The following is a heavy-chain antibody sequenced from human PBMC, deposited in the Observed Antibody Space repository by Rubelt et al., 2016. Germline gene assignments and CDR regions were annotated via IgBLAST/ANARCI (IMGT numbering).Heavy chain of an antibody. V-gene: IGHV1-3*01. CDR3: ARGDIVVVVAASNPLDY. CDR2: INAGNGNT. D-gene: IGHD2-15*01. CDR1: GYTFTSYA. J-gene: IGHJ4*02. Sequence: QVQLVQSGAEVKKPGASVKVSCKASGYTFTSYAMHWVRQAPGQRLEWMGWINAGNGNTKYSQKFQGRRTLTRDASGRTAYMELSSLRSEGTAVYYCARGDIVVVVAASNPLDYWGQGTLVTVSS.